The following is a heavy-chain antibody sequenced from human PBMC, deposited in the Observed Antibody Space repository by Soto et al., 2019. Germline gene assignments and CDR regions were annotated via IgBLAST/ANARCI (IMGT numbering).Heavy chain of an antibody. CDR2: IDPSDSYT. J-gene: IGHJ6*02. D-gene: IGHD2-21*01. CDR3: ARRERPLGWVAHLTGLDGMDV. V-gene: IGHV5-10-1*01. Sequence: GESLKISCKGSGYSFTSYWISWVRQMPGKGLEWMGRIDPSDSYTNYSPSFQGHVTISADKSISTAYLQWSSLKASDTAMYYCARRERPLGWVAHLTGLDGMDVWGQGTTVTVSS. CDR1: GYSFTSYW.